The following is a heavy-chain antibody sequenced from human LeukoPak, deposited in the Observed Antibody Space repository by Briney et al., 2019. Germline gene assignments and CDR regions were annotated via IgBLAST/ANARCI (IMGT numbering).Heavy chain of an antibody. CDR2: VSYDGNDT. V-gene: IGHV3-30*04. CDR3: ARDDAPATDGFDS. Sequence: SGRSLRLSCVAPGFTFTRYAMHCGPQAPGKGLEWLTVVSYDGNDTYYAYSVKGRFTISRDNSKNTVYLQMNSLRAAATAVYYCARDDAPATDGFDSWGQGTLVTVSS. J-gene: IGHJ4*02. CDR1: GFTFTRYA. D-gene: IGHD6-25*01.